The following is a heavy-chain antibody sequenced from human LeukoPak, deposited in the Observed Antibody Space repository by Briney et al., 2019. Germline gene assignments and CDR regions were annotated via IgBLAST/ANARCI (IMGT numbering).Heavy chain of an antibody. CDR1: GFTFNRHG. V-gene: IGHV3-30*18. J-gene: IGHJ4*02. Sequence: GGSLRLSCATSGFTFNRHGLHWVRQAPGKGLEWVAVISYDGSKKYYADSVKGRFTISRVTSKNTLYLQMNSLRAEDTAVYYCAKDRAYYYNTNAYYYVGFDFWGQGTLVTVSS. D-gene: IGHD3-22*01. CDR3: AKDRAYYYNTNAYYYVGFDF. CDR2: ISYDGSKK.